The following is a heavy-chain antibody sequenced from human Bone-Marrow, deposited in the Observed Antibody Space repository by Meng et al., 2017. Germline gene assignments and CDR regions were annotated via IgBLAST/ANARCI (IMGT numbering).Heavy chain of an antibody. CDR3: TKAPFIAVAGGGHY. V-gene: IGHV3-23*01. CDR2: ISGSGGST. Sequence: GESLKISCAASGFTFSSYAMSWVRQAPGEGLEWVSAISGSGGSTYYADSVKARFTISRDNSKNTLYLQMNSLRAEDTAVYYCTKAPFIAVAGGGHYWGQGTLVTVSS. D-gene: IGHD6-19*01. J-gene: IGHJ4*02. CDR1: GFTFSSYA.